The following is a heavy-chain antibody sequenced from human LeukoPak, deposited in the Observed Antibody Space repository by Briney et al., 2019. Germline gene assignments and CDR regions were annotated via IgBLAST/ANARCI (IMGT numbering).Heavy chain of an antibody. J-gene: IGHJ4*02. D-gene: IGHD4-11*01. CDR2: ISSSSSYI. CDR3: AKDATTVTTSWDFDY. Sequence: GGSLRLSCAASGFTFSSYSMNWVRQAPGKGLEWVSSISSSSSYIYYADSVKGRFTISRDNSKNTLYLQMNSLRAEDTTVYYCAKDATTVTTSWDFDYWGQGTLVTVSS. CDR1: GFTFSSYS. V-gene: IGHV3-21*04.